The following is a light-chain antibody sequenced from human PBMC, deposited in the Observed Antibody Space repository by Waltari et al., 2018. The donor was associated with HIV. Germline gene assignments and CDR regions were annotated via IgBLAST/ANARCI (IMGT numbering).Light chain of an antibody. J-gene: IGKJ2*01. CDR3: QQYETNPYT. V-gene: IGKV1-5*03. Sequence: DIQMTQSPSTPSPSVGHRVTTTCRASQTVNRWLAWFQQRPGKAPKLLIYQASNLQNGVPSRFSGSGSGTEFTLTISSLQPDDSATYYCQQYETNPYTFGQGTKLQIK. CDR2: QAS. CDR1: QTVNRW.